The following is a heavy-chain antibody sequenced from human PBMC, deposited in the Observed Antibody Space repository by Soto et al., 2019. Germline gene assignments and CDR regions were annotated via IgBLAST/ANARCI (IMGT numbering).Heavy chain of an antibody. V-gene: IGHV1-18*01. Sequence: ASVKVSCKASGYTFTRSGISWVRQAPGQGPEWMGWISSYNGDTNYAQTFQGRVTMTTDTSTSTAYMELRSLRSDDTAVYYCAKGPYQLLDRVQDYYYYYGMDVWGQGTTVTVSS. CDR3: AKGPYQLLDRVQDYYYYYGMDV. J-gene: IGHJ6*02. CDR2: ISSYNGDT. D-gene: IGHD2-2*01. CDR1: GYTFTRSG.